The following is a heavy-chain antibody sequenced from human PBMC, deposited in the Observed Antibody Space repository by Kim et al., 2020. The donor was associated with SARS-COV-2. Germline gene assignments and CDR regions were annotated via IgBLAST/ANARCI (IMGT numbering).Heavy chain of an antibody. Sequence: IAYADSVKSRFTISRDNAKLSVYLQINSLRPEDTALYYCAKRYGNFFGFDVWGQGTTVTVSS. D-gene: IGHD2-15*01. CDR3: AKRYGNFFGFDV. CDR2: I. V-gene: IGHV3-9*01. J-gene: IGHJ6*02.